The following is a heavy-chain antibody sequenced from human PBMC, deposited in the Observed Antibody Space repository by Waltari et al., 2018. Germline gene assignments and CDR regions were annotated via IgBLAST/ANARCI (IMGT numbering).Heavy chain of an antibody. Sequence: QVQLQESGPGLVKPSETLSLTCTVSGCSISSYYWLWFRQPPGKGLEWFGSIYYSGSTNYNPSLKSRVTISVDTSKNQFSLKLSSVTAADTAVYYCARAFSSHVYYFDYWGQGTLVTVSS. D-gene: IGHD6-6*01. J-gene: IGHJ4*02. CDR2: IYYSGST. CDR1: GCSISSYY. V-gene: IGHV4-59*01. CDR3: ARAFSSHVYYFDY.